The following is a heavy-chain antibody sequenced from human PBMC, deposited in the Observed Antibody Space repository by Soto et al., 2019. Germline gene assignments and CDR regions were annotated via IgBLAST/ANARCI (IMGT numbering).Heavy chain of an antibody. D-gene: IGHD3-22*01. CDR1: GFTFSSYS. J-gene: IGHJ4*02. Sequence: TGGSLRLSCAASGFTFSSYSMNWVRQAPGKGLEWVSYISSSSSTIYYADSVKGRFTISRDNSKNTLYLQMNSLRAEDTAEYYWAKDSSGYPGGSFDYWGQGTLVTVSS. V-gene: IGHV3-48*01. CDR3: AKDSSGYPGGSFDY. CDR2: ISSSSSTI.